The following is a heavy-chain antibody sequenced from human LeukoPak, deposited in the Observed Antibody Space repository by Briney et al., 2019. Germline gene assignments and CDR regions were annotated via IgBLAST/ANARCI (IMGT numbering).Heavy chain of an antibody. CDR1: GFSFSRHW. V-gene: IGHV3-74*01. J-gene: IGHJ4*02. CDR2: ISGDGSST. Sequence: GGSLRLSCAASGFSFSRHWMHWVRQAPGKGLVWVSRISGDGSSTIYADSVKGRFTISRDNAKNTMYLHMNSLRAEDTAVYYCASQFDYWGQGSLVTVSS. CDR3: ASQFDY.